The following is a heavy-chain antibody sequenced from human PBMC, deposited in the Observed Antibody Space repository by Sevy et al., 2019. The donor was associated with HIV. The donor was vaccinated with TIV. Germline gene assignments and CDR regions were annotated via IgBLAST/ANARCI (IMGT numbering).Heavy chain of an antibody. Sequence: GGSLRLSCAASGFSLNSYWMSWVRQAPGKGLEWVASINSRSTYIYHADPVKGRFTISRDNAKNPLYLQMNSLRAEDTAVYYCARDPSPGITAIQDYWGPGTLVTVSS. CDR2: INSRSTYI. D-gene: IGHD2-21*02. CDR3: ARDPSPGITAIQDY. J-gene: IGHJ4*02. CDR1: GFSLNSYW. V-gene: IGHV3-21*01.